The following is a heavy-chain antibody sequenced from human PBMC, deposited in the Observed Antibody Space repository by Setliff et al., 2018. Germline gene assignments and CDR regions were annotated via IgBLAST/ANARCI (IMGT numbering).Heavy chain of an antibody. CDR1: GVSISTYY. CDR2: IYTSGST. Sequence: SETLSLTCTVSGVSISTYYWSWIRQPAGKVLEWSGRIYTSGSTNYNPSLKSRVTMSVDTAKNQFTLKLSSVTAADTAVYYCARKWISALSGAFDMWGQGTMVTISS. D-gene: IGHD2-2*03. J-gene: IGHJ3*02. V-gene: IGHV4-4*07. CDR3: ARKWISALSGAFDM.